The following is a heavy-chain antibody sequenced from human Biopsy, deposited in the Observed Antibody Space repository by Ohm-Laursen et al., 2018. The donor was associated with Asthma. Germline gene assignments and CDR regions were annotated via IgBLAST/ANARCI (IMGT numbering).Heavy chain of an antibody. D-gene: IGHD3-9*01. V-gene: IGHV1-3*04. CDR2: VNTGNGDT. CDR3: ARTCYDFLTGQVKDVFGV. Sequence: SSVKVSCKTSGYNFISFAIHWVRQAPGQRLEWMGWVNTGNGDTKYSQKFQGRVTITRDTSASTAYMELRSLRSEDTATYYCARTCYDFLTGQVKDVFGVWGQGTMVTVSS. J-gene: IGHJ3*01. CDR1: GYNFISFA.